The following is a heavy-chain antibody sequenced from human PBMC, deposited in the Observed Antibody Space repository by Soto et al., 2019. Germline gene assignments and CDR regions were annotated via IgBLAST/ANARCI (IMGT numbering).Heavy chain of an antibody. CDR1: VGTFSSYS. CDR2: IIPIFGTA. CDR3: ARGITGTTPFDY. D-gene: IGHD1-1*01. V-gene: IGHV1-69*06. J-gene: IGHJ4*02. Sequence: QVQLVQSGAEVKKPGSSVKVSCKASVGTFSSYSISWVRQAPGQGLEWMGGIIPIFGTANYAQKFQGRVTITADKSTSTAYLELSSLRSEDTAVYYCARGITGTTPFDYWGQGTLVTVSS.